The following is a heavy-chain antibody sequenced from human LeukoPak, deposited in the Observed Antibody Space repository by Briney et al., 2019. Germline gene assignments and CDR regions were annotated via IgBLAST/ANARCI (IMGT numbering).Heavy chain of an antibody. Sequence: GGSLRLSCAASGFSFSTYWMHWVRQAPGKGLVWVSRINGDGSTTTYAGSVKGRFTISRDNAKNTLYLQINSLRAEDTAMYYCARPDKGFDSWGQGTLVTVSS. J-gene: IGHJ4*02. V-gene: IGHV3-74*03. CDR1: GFSFSTYW. CDR3: ARPDKGFDS. CDR2: INGDGSTT.